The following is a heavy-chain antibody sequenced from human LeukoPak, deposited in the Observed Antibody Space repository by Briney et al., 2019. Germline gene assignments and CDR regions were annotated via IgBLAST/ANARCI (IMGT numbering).Heavy chain of an antibody. J-gene: IGHJ5*02. Sequence: SETLSLTCAVYGGSFSGYYRSWIRQPPGKGLEWIGEINHSGSTNYNPSLKSRVTISVDTSKNQFSLKLSSVTAADTAVYYCARGPQYYNHWGQGTLVTVSS. CDR3: ARGPQYYNH. CDR2: INHSGST. V-gene: IGHV4-34*01. D-gene: IGHD3-10*01. CDR1: GGSFSGYY.